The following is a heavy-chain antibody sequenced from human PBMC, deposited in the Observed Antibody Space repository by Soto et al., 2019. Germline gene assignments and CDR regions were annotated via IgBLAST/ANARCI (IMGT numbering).Heavy chain of an antibody. J-gene: IGHJ4*02. CDR2: VWYDGGKK. CDR1: GFSFSNYA. CDR3: ARDHYDDSEVSLDS. Sequence: GGSLRLSCAASGFSFSNYAMDWVRQAPGKGLEWVAVVWYDGGKKYYADSVKGRFTISRDNSKNTLYLEMNNLRAEDTALYYCARDHYDDSEVSLDSWGKGPVVTV. V-gene: IGHV3-33*01. D-gene: IGHD4-17*01.